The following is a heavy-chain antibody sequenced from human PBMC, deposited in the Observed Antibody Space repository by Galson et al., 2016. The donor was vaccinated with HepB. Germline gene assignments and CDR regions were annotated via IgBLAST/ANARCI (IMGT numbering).Heavy chain of an antibody. D-gene: IGHD4-23*01. Sequence: SVKVSCKASGYTFISYALHWVRQAPGQRLGWMGWINVGNGNTKYSQKFQDRITITRDTSASTAYMELSGLRSEDTAVYYCGRDDYGGNDWYFDLWGRGTLVTVSS. CDR1: GYTFISYA. CDR2: INVGNGNT. J-gene: IGHJ2*01. CDR3: GRDDYGGNDWYFDL. V-gene: IGHV1-3*01.